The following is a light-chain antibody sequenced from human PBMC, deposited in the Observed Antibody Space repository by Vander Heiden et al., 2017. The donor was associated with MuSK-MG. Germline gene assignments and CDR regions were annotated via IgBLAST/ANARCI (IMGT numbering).Light chain of an antibody. CDR1: QAIGNY. J-gene: IGKJ5*01. Sequence: DIQMTQSSSSLSASVGDRVTITCRASQAIGNYLNWYQQKPGKAPKLLISRSSNLETGVPSRFSGSGSGTEFTFTISSLQPEDIAIYYCQQYDNLPSISFAHGTRLEIK. CDR3: QQYDNLPSIS. V-gene: IGKV1-33*01. CDR2: RSS.